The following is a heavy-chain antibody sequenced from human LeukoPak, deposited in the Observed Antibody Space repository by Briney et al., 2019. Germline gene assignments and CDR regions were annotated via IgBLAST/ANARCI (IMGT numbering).Heavy chain of an antibody. J-gene: IGHJ4*02. Sequence: PSETLSLTCTISGASISSYYWSWIRQPPGKGLEWIGYIYYIGYTNYNPSLKSRVTMSVDTSNHQFSLRLSSVTAADTAVYYCARGNADLLDWGQGTLVTVSS. CDR3: ARGNADLLD. CDR1: GASISSYY. D-gene: IGHD1-26*01. V-gene: IGHV4-59*01. CDR2: IYYIGYT.